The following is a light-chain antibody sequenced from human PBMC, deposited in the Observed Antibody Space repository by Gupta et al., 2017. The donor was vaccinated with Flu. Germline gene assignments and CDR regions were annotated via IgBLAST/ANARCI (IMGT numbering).Light chain of an antibody. CDR1: QGSRTC. CDR3: QQSDALGWT. Sequence: QMTQSPSSLSASFGARVTITCRTSQGSRTCLNWYQHRPGKAPKLLIHAASSLRGGVPSRFSGTGSGTDFSLTISSLQPEDFATYYGQQSDALGWTCGQGTKVEIK. J-gene: IGKJ1*01. V-gene: IGKV1-39*01. CDR2: AAS.